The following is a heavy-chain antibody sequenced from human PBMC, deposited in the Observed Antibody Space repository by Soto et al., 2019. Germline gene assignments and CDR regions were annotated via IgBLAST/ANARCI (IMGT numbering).Heavy chain of an antibody. CDR2: ISTYNGDT. V-gene: IGHV1-18*01. J-gene: IGHJ6*02. D-gene: IGHD5-12*01. CDR1: GYTFTRSG. CDR3: ARKGVAPYYYYGMDV. Sequence: QVQLVQSGAEVKKPGASVKVSCKASGYTFTRSGISWVRQAPGQGLEWMGWISTYNGDTNYAQTFQGRVTMTTDTSTSTVHMEVRSLISDDTAVYYCARKGVAPYYYYGMDVWGQGTPVTVSS.